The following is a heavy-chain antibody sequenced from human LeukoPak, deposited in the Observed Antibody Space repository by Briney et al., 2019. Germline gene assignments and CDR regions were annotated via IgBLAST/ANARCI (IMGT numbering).Heavy chain of an antibody. Sequence: ASVKVSCKVSGYTLTELSMHWVRQAPGKGLEWMGGFDPEDGETIYAQKFQGRVTMTEDTSTDTAYMELSSLRSEDTAVYYCARAYIVVVVAATPGSVGSWFDPWGQGTLVTVSS. CDR3: ARAYIVVVVAATPGSVGSWFDP. CDR1: GYTLTELS. J-gene: IGHJ5*02. D-gene: IGHD2-15*01. CDR2: FDPEDGET. V-gene: IGHV1-24*01.